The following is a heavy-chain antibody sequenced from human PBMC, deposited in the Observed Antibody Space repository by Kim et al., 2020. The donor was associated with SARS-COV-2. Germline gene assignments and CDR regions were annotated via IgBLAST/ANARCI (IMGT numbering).Heavy chain of an antibody. Sequence: GGSLRLSCAASGFIFGSYAMTWVRQAPGKGLEWVSTISTGPGGSYHADSVKGRFTISRDNSNYRPHLQMNSLRAEDTAIYYCAKTTATIRCPVDSWGQGT. V-gene: IGHV3-23*01. D-gene: IGHD2-2*02. CDR1: GFIFGSYA. CDR3: AKTTATIRCPVDS. J-gene: IGHJ4*02. CDR2: ISTGPGGS.